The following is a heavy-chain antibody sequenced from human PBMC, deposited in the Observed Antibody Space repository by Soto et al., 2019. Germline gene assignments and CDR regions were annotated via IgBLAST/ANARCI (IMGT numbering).Heavy chain of an antibody. Sequence: EVQLVESGGGLVQPGGSLRLSCAASGFTFSSYSMNWVRQAPGKGLEWVSYISSSSSTIYYADSVKGRFTISRDNAKNSLYLQMNSLRDEDTAVYYCARDHCSSTSCYPDYWGQGTLVTVSS. CDR3: ARDHCSSTSCYPDY. D-gene: IGHD2-2*01. CDR1: GFTFSSYS. V-gene: IGHV3-48*02. J-gene: IGHJ4*02. CDR2: ISSSSSTI.